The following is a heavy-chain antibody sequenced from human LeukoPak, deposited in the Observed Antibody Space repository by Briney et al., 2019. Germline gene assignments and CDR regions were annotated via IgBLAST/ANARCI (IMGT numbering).Heavy chain of an antibody. D-gene: IGHD3-22*01. V-gene: IGHV3-21*01. CDR3: AREGLNYYDSSGYPHVGYYFDY. CDR2: ISSSSSYI. Sequence: PGGSLRLSCAASGFTFSSYSMNWVRQAPGKGLEWVSSISSSSSYIYYADSVKGRFTISRDNAKNSLYLQMNSLRAEDTAVYYCAREGLNYYDSSGYPHVGYYFDYWGQGTLVTVSS. CDR1: GFTFSSYS. J-gene: IGHJ4*02.